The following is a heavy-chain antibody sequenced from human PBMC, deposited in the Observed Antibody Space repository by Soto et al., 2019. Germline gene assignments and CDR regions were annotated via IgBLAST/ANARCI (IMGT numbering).Heavy chain of an antibody. D-gene: IGHD6-13*01. J-gene: IGHJ4*02. CDR1: GFTFDDYA. CDR2: ISWNSGSI. V-gene: IGHV3-9*01. Sequence: EVQLVESGGGLVQPGRSLRLSCAASGFTFDDYAMHWVRQAPGKGLEWVSGISWNSGSIGYADSVKGRFTISRDNAKNSLYLQMNSLRAEDTALYYCAKGYSSIWNFFDYWGQGTLVTVSS. CDR3: AKGYSSIWNFFDY.